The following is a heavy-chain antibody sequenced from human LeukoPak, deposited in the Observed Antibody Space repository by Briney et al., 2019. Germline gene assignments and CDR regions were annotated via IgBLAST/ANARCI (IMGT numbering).Heavy chain of an antibody. CDR3: ARDPAGYCDGSTYYVLDY. J-gene: IGHJ4*02. V-gene: IGHV1-2*02. CDR2: INPNSGGT. Sequence: AASVKVSCKASGYTFTSYYMHWVRQAPGQGLEWMGWINPNSGGTNYAQNFQGRVTMTRDTSISTAYMELSRLRSDDTAVYYCARDPAGYCDGSTYYVLDYWGQGTLVTVSS. D-gene: IGHD3-22*01. CDR1: GYTFTSYY.